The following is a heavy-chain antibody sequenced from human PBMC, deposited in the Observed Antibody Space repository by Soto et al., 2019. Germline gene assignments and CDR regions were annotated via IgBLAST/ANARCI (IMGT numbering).Heavy chain of an antibody. Sequence: PGGSLRLSCAASGFTFSSYGMHWVRQAPGKGLEWVAVIWYDGSNKYYADSVKGRFTISRDNSKNTLYLQMNSLRAEDTAVYYCARDPAYYYDSSGYPRSFDYWGQGTLVTVSS. V-gene: IGHV3-33*08. CDR3: ARDPAYYYDSSGYPRSFDY. CDR2: IWYDGSNK. D-gene: IGHD3-22*01. J-gene: IGHJ4*02. CDR1: GFTFSSYG.